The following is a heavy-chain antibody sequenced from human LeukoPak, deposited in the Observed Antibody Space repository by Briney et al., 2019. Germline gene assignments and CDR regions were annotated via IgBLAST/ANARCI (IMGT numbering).Heavy chain of an antibody. D-gene: IGHD6-19*01. CDR1: GYTFTSYG. V-gene: IGHV1-8*02. CDR3: ARGRGSGWYDYYYYYMDV. J-gene: IGHJ6*03. Sequence: ASVKVSCKASGYTFTSYGISWVRQAPGQGLEWLGLINPSGSSTLYAQKSQGRVTMTRNTSISTAYMELSSLRSEDTAVYYCARGRGSGWYDYYYYYMDVWGKGTTVTISS. CDR2: INPSGSST.